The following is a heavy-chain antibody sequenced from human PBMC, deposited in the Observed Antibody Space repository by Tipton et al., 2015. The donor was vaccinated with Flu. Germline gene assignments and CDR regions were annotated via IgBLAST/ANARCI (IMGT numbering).Heavy chain of an antibody. CDR2: FFYSGST. CDR1: GGSISSYY. D-gene: IGHD2-8*02. V-gene: IGHV4-59*08. Sequence: TLSLTCTVSGGSISSYYWSWIRQPPGKGLEWIAYFFYSGSTNYNPSLRSRVTISVDTPKNQFSLMLSSVTAADTAVYYCARQGPGGRSFDIWGQGTTVTVSS. J-gene: IGHJ3*02. CDR3: ARQGPGGRSFDI.